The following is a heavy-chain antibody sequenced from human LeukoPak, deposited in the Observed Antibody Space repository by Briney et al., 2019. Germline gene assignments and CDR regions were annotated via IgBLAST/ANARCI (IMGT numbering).Heavy chain of an antibody. D-gene: IGHD1-7*01. J-gene: IGHJ1*01. CDR2: IIPIFGTA. CDR3: ARDRGGAGITGTIGFQH. V-gene: IGHV1-69*13. Sequence: ASVKVSCKASGGTFSSYAISWVRQAPGQGLEWMGGIIPIFGTANYAQKFQGRVTITADESTSTAYMELSSLGSEDTAVYYCARDRGGAGITGTIGFQHWGQGTLVTVSS. CDR1: GGTFSSYA.